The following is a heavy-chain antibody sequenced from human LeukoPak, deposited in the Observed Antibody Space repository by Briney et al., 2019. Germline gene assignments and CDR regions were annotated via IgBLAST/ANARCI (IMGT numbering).Heavy chain of an antibody. CDR3: ASGGAPAGY. CDR1: GFTFSSYA. Sequence: GGSLRLSCAASGFTFSSYAMSWVRQAPGKGLEWVSSISNSSGSTYYADSVKGRFTISRDNSKNTLYLQMNSLRAEDTAVYYCASGGAPAGYWGQGTLVIVS. D-gene: IGHD6-25*01. J-gene: IGHJ4*02. CDR2: ISNSSGST. V-gene: IGHV3-23*01.